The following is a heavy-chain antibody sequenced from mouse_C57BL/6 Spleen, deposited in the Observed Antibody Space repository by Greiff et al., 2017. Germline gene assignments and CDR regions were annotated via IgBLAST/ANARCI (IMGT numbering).Heavy chain of an antibody. Sequence: VQLKESGPELVKPGASVKIPCKASGYTFTDYNMDWVKQSHGKSLEWIGDINPNNGGTIYNQKFKGKATLTVDKSSSTAYMELRSLTSEDTAVYYCARTSSGYVDYAMDYWGQGTSVTVSS. J-gene: IGHJ4*01. D-gene: IGHD3-2*02. V-gene: IGHV1-18*01. CDR3: ARTSSGYVDYAMDY. CDR1: GYTFTDYN. CDR2: INPNNGGT.